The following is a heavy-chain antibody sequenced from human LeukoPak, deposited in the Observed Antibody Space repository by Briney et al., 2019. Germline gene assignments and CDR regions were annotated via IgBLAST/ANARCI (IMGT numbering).Heavy chain of an antibody. J-gene: IGHJ4*02. CDR3: ARDKFKTFDY. CDR2: INAGNGNT. V-gene: IGHV1-3*01. Sequence: ASVEVSCKASGYKFASYAMHWVRQAPGQRLEWMGWINAGNGNTKYSEKFQDRVTITMDTSATTAYMDLSSLRSEDTAMYYCARDKFKTFDYWGQGTLVTVSS. CDR1: GYKFASYA.